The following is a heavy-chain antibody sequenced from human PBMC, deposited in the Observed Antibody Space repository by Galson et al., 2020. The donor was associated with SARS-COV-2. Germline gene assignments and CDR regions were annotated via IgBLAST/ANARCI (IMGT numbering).Heavy chain of an antibody. CDR2: IYSGGST. CDR3: ARSSPWGGCSSTSCYADAFDI. CDR1: GFTVSSNY. V-gene: IGHV3-53*01. J-gene: IGHJ3*02. Sequence: GGSLRLSCAASGFTVSSNYMSWVRQAPGKGLEWVSVIYSGGSTYYADSVKGRFTISRDNSKNTLYLQMNSLRAEDTAVYYCARSSPWGGCSSTSCYADAFDIWGQGTMVTVSS. D-gene: IGHD2-2*01.